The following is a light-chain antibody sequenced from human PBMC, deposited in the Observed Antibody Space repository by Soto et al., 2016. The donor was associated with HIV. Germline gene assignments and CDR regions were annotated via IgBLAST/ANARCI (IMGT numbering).Light chain of an antibody. CDR2: KDT. CDR1: ALPDQY. V-gene: IGLV3-25*03. CDR3: QSADSSGSYVV. Sequence: SYELTQPPSVSVSPGQTARITCSGDALPDQYAYWYQQKPGRAPILVIYKDTERPSGIPEGFSGSSSGTTVTLTISGVQAEDEADYYCQSADSSGSYVVFGGGTKLTVL. J-gene: IGLJ2*01.